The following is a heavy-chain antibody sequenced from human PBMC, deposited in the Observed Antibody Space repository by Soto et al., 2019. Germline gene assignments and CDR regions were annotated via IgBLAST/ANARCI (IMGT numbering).Heavy chain of an antibody. Sequence: RRLSCAASGFTFSSYAMSWVRQAPGKALEWVSAISGSGGSTYDADSVKGRFTISRDNSKNTLYLQMNSLRAEDTAVYYCAKRGLVPAVVGYYQGMEVCGQGSTGTDSS. CDR1: GFTFSSYA. CDR2: ISGSGGST. CDR3: AKRGLVPAVVGYYQGMEV. V-gene: IGHV3-23*01. J-gene: IGHJ6*02. D-gene: IGHD2-2*01.